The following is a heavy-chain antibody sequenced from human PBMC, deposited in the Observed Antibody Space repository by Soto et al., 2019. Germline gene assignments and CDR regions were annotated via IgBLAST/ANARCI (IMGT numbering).Heavy chain of an antibody. V-gene: IGHV4-34*01. J-gene: IGHJ4*02. CDR2: INHSGST. Sequence: SETLSLTCAVYGGSFIGYYWSWIRQPPGKGLEWIGEINHSGSTNYNPSLKSRVTISVDTSKNQFSLKLSSVTAADTAVYYCARGLGSSSSGEFXYWGQGTLVXVSS. D-gene: IGHD6-6*01. CDR1: GGSFIGYY. CDR3: ARGLGSSSSGEFXY.